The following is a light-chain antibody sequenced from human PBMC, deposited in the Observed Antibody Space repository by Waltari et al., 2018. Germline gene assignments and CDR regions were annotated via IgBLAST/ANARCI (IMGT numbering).Light chain of an antibody. V-gene: IGKV3-20*01. Sequence: EIVLTQSPGTLSLSPGERATLSCRASQSVRSSSLAWYQQKPGQAPRLLIYGASSRATGIPDRFSGSGSGTDFTLTISRLEPEDFVVYYCQQYGSSPLTFGGGTNVEIK. J-gene: IGKJ4*01. CDR2: GAS. CDR1: QSVRSSS. CDR3: QQYGSSPLT.